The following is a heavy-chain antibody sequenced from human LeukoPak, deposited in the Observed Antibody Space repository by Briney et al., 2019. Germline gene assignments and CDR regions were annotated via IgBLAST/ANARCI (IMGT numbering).Heavy chain of an antibody. V-gene: IGHV1-2*02. CDR2: INPNSGGT. D-gene: IGHD3-9*01. Sequence: ASVKVSCKASGYTFTGYYMHWVRQAPGQGLEWMGWINPNSGGTNYAQKFQGRVTMTRDTSISTAYMELSRLRSDDTAVYYCAKDLGGDILTGSFDYWGQGTLVTVSS. J-gene: IGHJ4*02. CDR1: GYTFTGYY. CDR3: AKDLGGDILTGSFDY.